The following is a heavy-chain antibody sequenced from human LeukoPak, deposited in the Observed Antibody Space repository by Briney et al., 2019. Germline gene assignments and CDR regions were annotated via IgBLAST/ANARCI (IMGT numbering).Heavy chain of an antibody. Sequence: ESGPTLVEPTQTLTLTCTFSGFSLTTNGVGVGWIRQPPGKALEWLALIYWNDDKHYSPSLKSRLTISKGTSKNQVVLSMTNMDPVDTATYYCARRGSSTSVDYWGQGTLLTVSS. J-gene: IGHJ4*02. CDR3: ARRGSSTSVDY. CDR1: GFSLTTNGVG. D-gene: IGHD2-2*01. CDR2: IYWNDDK. V-gene: IGHV2-5*01.